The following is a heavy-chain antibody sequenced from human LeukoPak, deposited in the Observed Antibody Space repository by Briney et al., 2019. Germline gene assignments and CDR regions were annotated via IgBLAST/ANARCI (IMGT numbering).Heavy chain of an antibody. D-gene: IGHD6-19*01. CDR1: RGSIQSHF. CDR2: VFDSGNT. CDR3: AREGQWLGEMDF. Sequence: PSETLSLTCTVSRGSIQSHFWIWVRQPAGKGLEWIGRVFDSGNTDYNPSLNGRVTLSVDTSKNEFSLTLTSVTAADTAVYYCAREGQWLGEMDFWGPGILVTVSS. V-gene: IGHV4-4*07. J-gene: IGHJ4*02.